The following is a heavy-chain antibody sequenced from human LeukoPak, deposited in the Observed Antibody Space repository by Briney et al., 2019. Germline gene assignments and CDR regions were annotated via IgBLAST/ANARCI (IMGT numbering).Heavy chain of an antibody. CDR2: ISGSGGST. V-gene: IGHV3-23*01. Sequence: PGGSLRLSCAASGFTFSSYAMSWVRQAPGKGLEWVSGISGSGGSTYYGDSVKGRFTISRDNSKNTLYLQMNSLRVEDTAVYYCARATYDFWSGPNFDYWGQGTLVTVSS. J-gene: IGHJ4*02. CDR1: GFTFSSYA. CDR3: ARATYDFWSGPNFDY. D-gene: IGHD3-3*01.